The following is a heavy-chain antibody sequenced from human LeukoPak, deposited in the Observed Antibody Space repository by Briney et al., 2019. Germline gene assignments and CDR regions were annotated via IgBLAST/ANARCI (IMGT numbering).Heavy chain of an antibody. J-gene: IGHJ5*02. Sequence: ASVKVSCKASGYTFTSYDVNWVRQAPGQGLEWMGWISAYNGHTKYAQKFQGRVTMTTDTSTSIAYMKLRSLRSDDTAMYYCAREDCSSSSCYLGDHWGQGTLLTVSS. V-gene: IGHV1-18*01. CDR3: AREDCSSSSCYLGDH. CDR2: ISAYNGHT. D-gene: IGHD2-2*01. CDR1: GYTFTSYD.